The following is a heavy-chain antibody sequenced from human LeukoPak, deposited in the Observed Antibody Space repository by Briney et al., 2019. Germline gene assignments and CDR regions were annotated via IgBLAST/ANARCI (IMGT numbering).Heavy chain of an antibody. CDR2: ISTYNGNT. J-gene: IGHJ4*02. D-gene: IGHD5-18*01. CDR1: GYNFDRYG. V-gene: IGHV1-18*04. Sequence: ASVKVSCKGSGYNFDRYGVNWVRQAPGQGLEWVGWISTYNGNTFYAQKFEGRVTMTTDTSTNTVYMDLRSLRSDDTAVYYCARDFGYSYAIYYFDYWGQGTLVTVSS. CDR3: ARDFGYSYAIYYFDY.